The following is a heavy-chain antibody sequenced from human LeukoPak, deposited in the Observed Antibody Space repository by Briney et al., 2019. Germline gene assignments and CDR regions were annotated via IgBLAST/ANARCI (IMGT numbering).Heavy chain of an antibody. CDR2: ISYDGSNK. D-gene: IGHD5-18*01. J-gene: IGHJ4*02. CDR1: GFTFSHDW. V-gene: IGHV3-30-3*01. Sequence: GGSLRLSCAASGFTFSHDWMSWVRQAPGKGLEWVAVISYDGSNKYYADSVKGRFTISRDNSKNTLYLQMNSLRAEDTAVYYCAATPVDTATKYYFDYWGQGTLVTVSS. CDR3: AATPVDTATKYYFDY.